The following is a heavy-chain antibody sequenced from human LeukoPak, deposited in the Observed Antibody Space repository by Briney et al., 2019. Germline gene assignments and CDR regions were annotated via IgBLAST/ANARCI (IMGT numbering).Heavy chain of an antibody. D-gene: IGHD3-16*01. CDR1: GGSFSGYY. Sequence: PSETLSLTCAVYGGSFSGYYWSWIRQPPGKGVEWIGEINHSGSTNYNPSLKSRVTISVDTSKNQFSLKLSSVTAADTAVYYCARVPQIGYSVSRWRPLPGLWGRGTLVTVSS. V-gene: IGHV4-34*01. J-gene: IGHJ2*01. CDR3: ARVPQIGYSVSRWRPLPGL. CDR2: INHSGST.